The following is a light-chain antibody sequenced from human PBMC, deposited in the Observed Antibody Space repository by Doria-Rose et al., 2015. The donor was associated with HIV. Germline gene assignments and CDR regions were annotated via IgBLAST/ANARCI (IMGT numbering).Light chain of an antibody. V-gene: IGKV3-20*01. CDR1: QSFSSTY. CDR3: HQYGTSWT. Sequence: TQSPGTLSLSPGERATLSCRASQSFSSTYLAWCQQKPGQAPSLLIYDGSTRATGIPDRLSASGSGTDFTLTINRLEPEDFALYYCHQYGTSWTFGQGTKVEI. J-gene: IGKJ1*01. CDR2: DGS.